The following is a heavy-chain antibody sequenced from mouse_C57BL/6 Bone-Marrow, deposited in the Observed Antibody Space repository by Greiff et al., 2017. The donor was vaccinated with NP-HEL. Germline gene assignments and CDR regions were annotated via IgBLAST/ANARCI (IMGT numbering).Heavy chain of an antibody. CDR1: GFNIKDDY. Sequence: VQLQQSGAELVRPGALVKLSCTASGFNIKDDYMHWVKQRPEQGLEWIGWIDPENGDTEYASKFQGKATITADTSSNTAYLQLSSLTSEDTAVYYCTNGSLFDYWGQGTTLTVSS. J-gene: IGHJ2*01. V-gene: IGHV14-4*01. CDR2: IDPENGDT. CDR3: TNGSLFDY. D-gene: IGHD1-1*01.